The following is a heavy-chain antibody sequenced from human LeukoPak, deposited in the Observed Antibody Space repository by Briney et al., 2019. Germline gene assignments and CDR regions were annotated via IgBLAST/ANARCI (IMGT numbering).Heavy chain of an antibody. D-gene: IGHD2-2*01. CDR3: ARDSGASLVN. Sequence: PSETLSLTCTVSGGSINSYYWSWIRQPAGKGLEWIGRFYISGSTTYNPSLKSRVTMSVDTSENQFSLKLSSVTAADTAVYYCARDSGASLVNWGQGTLVTVSS. J-gene: IGHJ4*02. CDR1: GGSINSYY. V-gene: IGHV4-4*07. CDR2: FYISGST.